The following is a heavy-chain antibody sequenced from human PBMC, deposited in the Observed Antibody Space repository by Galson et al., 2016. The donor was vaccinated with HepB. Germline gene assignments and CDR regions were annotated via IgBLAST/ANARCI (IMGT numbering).Heavy chain of an antibody. Sequence: SLRLSCAPSGFTFNTYGMHWVRQAPGKGLEWVALISYDGSNKYYADSVRGRFTISRDNSNNTLSLQMNSLRAEDTARYYCAKDNGLFRFDIWGQGTMVTVAS. D-gene: IGHD3-22*01. CDR3: AKDNGLFRFDI. V-gene: IGHV3-30*18. J-gene: IGHJ3*02. CDR2: ISYDGSNK. CDR1: GFTFNTYG.